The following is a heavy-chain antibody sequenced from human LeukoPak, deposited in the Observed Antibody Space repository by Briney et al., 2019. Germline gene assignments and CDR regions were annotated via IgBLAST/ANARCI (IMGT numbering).Heavy chain of an antibody. V-gene: IGHV3-48*03. J-gene: IGHJ4*02. Sequence: PGGSLRLSCAVSGFPFSRYEMNWVRPAPGKGLGLVSYISSSRSTIYYADSVKGRFSISRDNAKNSLYLHMNSLRDEDTDVYYCASKPLYSGSYSWGQGTLVTVSS. CDR3: ASKPLYSGSYS. CDR2: ISSSRSTI. CDR1: GFPFSRYE. D-gene: IGHD1-26*01.